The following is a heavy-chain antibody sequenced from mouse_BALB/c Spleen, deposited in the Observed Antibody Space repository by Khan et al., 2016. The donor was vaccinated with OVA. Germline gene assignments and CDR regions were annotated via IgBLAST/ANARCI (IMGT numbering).Heavy chain of an antibody. Sequence: VQLQQSGTVLARPGASVKMSCKASGYTFTSYWMHWVKQRPGQGLEWIGDIYPGNTDTNYNQKFKGRAKLTAVTSTSTAYMELSSLTNEDSAAFYCTRRNGDVAWFAYWGQGTLVTVSA. J-gene: IGHJ3*01. D-gene: IGHD4-1*01. CDR2: IYPGNTDT. CDR3: TRRNGDVAWFAY. CDR1: GYTFTSYW. V-gene: IGHV1-5*01.